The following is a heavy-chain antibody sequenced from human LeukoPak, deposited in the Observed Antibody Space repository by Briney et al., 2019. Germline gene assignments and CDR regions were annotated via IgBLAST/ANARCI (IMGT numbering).Heavy chain of an antibody. V-gene: IGHV4-39*07. CDR2: IYYSGST. CDR1: GGSISSSSYY. Sequence: SETLSLTCTVSGGSISSSSYYWGWIRQPPGKGLEWIGSIYYSGSTYYNPSLKSRVTISVDTSKNQFSLKLSSVTAADTAVYYCARRFPEGAFDIWGQGTMVTVSS. CDR3: ARRFPEGAFDI. D-gene: IGHD1-14*01. J-gene: IGHJ3*02.